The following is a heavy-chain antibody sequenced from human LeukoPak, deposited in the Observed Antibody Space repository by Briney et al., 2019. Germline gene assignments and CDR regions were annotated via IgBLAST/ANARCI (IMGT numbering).Heavy chain of an antibody. Sequence: GGSLRLSCAAYGFAFRSYTMNWVRLAPGKGLEWVSSISSTARYKYYADSVRGRFTISRDNANNTLSLEMDSLRAEDMAVYFCARDRGTLTLVDAFDIWGPGTTVTVSS. CDR3: ARDRGTLTLVDAFDI. CDR1: GFAFRSYT. J-gene: IGHJ3*02. D-gene: IGHD4-17*01. CDR2: ISSTARYK. V-gene: IGHV3-21*01.